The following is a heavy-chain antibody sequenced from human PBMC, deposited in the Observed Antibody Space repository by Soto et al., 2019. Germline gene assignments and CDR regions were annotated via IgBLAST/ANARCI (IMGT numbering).Heavy chain of an antibody. V-gene: IGHV5-51*01. CDR3: ARPSDYYDSSGYYYGAFDI. CDR1: GYSFTSYW. D-gene: IGHD3-22*01. J-gene: IGHJ3*02. Sequence: GESLKISCKGSGYSFTSYWIGWVRQMPGKGLEWMGIIYPGDSDTRYSPSFQGQVTISADKSISTAYLQWSSLKASDTAMYYCARPSDYYDSSGYYYGAFDIWGEGRMVDV. CDR2: IYPGDSDT.